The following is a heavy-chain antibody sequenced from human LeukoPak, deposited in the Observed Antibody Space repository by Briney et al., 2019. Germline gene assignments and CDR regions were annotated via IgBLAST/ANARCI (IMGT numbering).Heavy chain of an antibody. CDR1: GGSISTYY. CDR2: IYYSGST. V-gene: IGHV4-59*08. Sequence: SETLSLTCTVSGGSISTYYWSWIRQPPGKGLEWIGYIYYSGSTNYNPSLKSRVTISVDTSKNQFSLKLSSVTAADTAVYYCARLKRYSSSWALGDYFDYWGQGTLVTVSS. J-gene: IGHJ4*02. D-gene: IGHD6-13*01. CDR3: ARLKRYSSSWALGDYFDY.